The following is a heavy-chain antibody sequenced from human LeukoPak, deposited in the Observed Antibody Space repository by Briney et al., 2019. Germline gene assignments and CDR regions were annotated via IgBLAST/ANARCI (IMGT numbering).Heavy chain of an antibody. D-gene: IGHD5-18*01. CDR2: IDPSDSYT. CDR1: GYSFTSYW. J-gene: IGHJ4*02. V-gene: IGHV5-10-1*01. CDR3: ARLDVDTAMVIDY. Sequence: GESLKISCKGSGYSFTSYWISWVRQMPGKGLEWMGRIDPSDSYTNHSPSFQGHVTISADKSISTAYLQWSSLKASDTAMYYCARLDVDTAMVIDYWGQGTLVTVSS.